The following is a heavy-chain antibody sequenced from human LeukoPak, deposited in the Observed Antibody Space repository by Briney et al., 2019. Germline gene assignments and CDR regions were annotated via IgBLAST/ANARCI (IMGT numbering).Heavy chain of an antibody. D-gene: IGHD5-24*01. Sequence: ASVKVSCKASGYTFTSYGISWVRQAPGQGLEWMGWISAYNGNTNYAEKLQGRVTMTTDTSTSTAYMELRSLRAEDTAVYYCAKERDGTRSPFDYWGQGTLVTVSS. V-gene: IGHV1-18*01. CDR1: GYTFTSYG. CDR3: AKERDGTRSPFDY. CDR2: ISAYNGNT. J-gene: IGHJ4*02.